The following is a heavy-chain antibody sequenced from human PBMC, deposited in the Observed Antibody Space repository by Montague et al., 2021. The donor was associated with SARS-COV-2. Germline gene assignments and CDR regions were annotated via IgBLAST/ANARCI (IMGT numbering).Heavy chain of an antibody. V-gene: IGHV4-59*02. Sequence: SETLSLTCIVSGSSVRSYFWSWIRQPPGEGLEWIGNIYDSGSTNYNPSLKSRVTISVDTSKNQFSLKLSAVTAADTAVYYCARENTVTTFGGPYYIDSWGQGTLVTVSA. CDR2: IYDSGST. J-gene: IGHJ4*02. D-gene: IGHD4-17*01. CDR1: GSSVRSYF. CDR3: ARENTVTTFGGPYYIDS.